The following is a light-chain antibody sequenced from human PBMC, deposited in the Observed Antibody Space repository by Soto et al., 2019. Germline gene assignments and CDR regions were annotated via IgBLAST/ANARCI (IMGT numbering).Light chain of an antibody. CDR2: LNSDGSH. J-gene: IGLJ1*01. CDR1: SGHSNYA. V-gene: IGLV4-69*01. CDR3: QTWDTKLGL. Sequence: QSVLTQSPSASASLGASVKLTCTLSSGHSNYAITWHQQQPEKGPRYLMRLNSDGSHNKGDGIPDRFSGSSSGAERYLTISSLQSEDEADYYCQTWDTKLGLFGTGTKVTVL.